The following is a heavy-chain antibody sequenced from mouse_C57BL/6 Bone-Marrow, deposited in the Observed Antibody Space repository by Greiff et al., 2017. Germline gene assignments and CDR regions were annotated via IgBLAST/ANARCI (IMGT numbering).Heavy chain of an antibody. CDR2: INPNNGGT. CDR1: GYTFTDYN. J-gene: IGHJ2*01. V-gene: IGHV1-22*01. D-gene: IGHD2-4*01. CDR3: ARSGGLRPDY. Sequence: EVQLQESGPELVKPGASVKMSCKASGYTFTDYNMHWVKQSHGKSLEWIGYINPNNGGTSYNQKFKGKATLTVNKSSSTAYMELRSLTSEDSAVYYCARSGGLRPDYWGQGTTLTVSS.